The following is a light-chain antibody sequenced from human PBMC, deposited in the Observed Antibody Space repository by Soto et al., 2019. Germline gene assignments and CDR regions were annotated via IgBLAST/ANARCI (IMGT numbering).Light chain of an antibody. CDR3: QHFGHSARS. CDR1: QSVDGYY. Sequence: EIVLTQSPGTLSLSPGERATLSCRASQSVDGYYLAWYQQRPGQAPRLLIYGASSRATGIPDRFSGRGSGRDFSLTISRLEAEDFGVYYCQHFGHSARSFGGGTKVEI. J-gene: IGKJ4*01. CDR2: GAS. V-gene: IGKV3-20*01.